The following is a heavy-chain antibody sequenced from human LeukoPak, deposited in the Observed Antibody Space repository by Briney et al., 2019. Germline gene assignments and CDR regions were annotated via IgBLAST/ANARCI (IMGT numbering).Heavy chain of an antibody. J-gene: IGHJ4*02. V-gene: IGHV1-2*02. CDR3: ARGLRVMELVDY. CDR1: GYTFTGYF. Sequence: GASVKVSCKASGYTFTGYFMHWMRQAPGQGLEWMAWINPNSGATNYAPKFQGRVTLTRDTSITTAYMELSRLRSDDTAVYYCARGLRVMELVDYWGQGTLVTVSS. D-gene: IGHD1-26*01. CDR2: INPNSGAT.